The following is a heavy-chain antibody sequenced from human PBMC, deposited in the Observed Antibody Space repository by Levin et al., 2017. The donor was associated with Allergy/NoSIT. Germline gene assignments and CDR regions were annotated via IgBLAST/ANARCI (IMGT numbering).Heavy chain of an antibody. D-gene: IGHD3-10*01. CDR2: INIDGSRI. V-gene: IGHV3-74*03. J-gene: IGHJ4*02. CDR3: ARTSGASAIDY. CDR1: GFTYTSYW. Sequence: GESLKISCEASGFTYTSYWMHWVRQAPGKGLVWVSRINIDGSRITYADSVEGRFTISRDNAQNTLYLQMNSLTAADTAMYYCARTSGASAIDYWGQGTLVTVSS.